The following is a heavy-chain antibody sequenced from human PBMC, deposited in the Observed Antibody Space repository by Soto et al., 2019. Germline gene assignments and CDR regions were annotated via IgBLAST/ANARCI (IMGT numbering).Heavy chain of an antibody. CDR3: ARDEGYCSSTSCYTGWFDP. Sequence: SETLSLTCTVSGGSVSSGSYYWSWKRPPPGKGLVGIGYIYYSGSNNSNPSLKSRVTISVDTSKNQFSLKLSSVTAADAAVYYCARDEGYCSSTSCYTGWFDPWGQGTLVTVSS. CDR2: IYYSGSN. CDR1: GGSVSSGSYY. V-gene: IGHV4-61*01. D-gene: IGHD2-2*02. J-gene: IGHJ5*02.